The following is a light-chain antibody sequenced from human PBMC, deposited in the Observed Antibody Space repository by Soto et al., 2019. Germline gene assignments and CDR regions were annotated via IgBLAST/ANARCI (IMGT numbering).Light chain of an antibody. CDR2: DVS. J-gene: IGLJ1*01. CDR1: SSDVGGYNY. CDR3: CSYAGSYYV. V-gene: IGLV2-11*01. Sequence: QSALTQPRSVSGSAGLSVTISCTGTSSDVGGYNYVSWYQQHPGKAPKLMIYDVSKRPSGVPDRFSGSKSGNTASLTISGLQAEYEADYYCCSYAGSYYVFGTGTKLTV.